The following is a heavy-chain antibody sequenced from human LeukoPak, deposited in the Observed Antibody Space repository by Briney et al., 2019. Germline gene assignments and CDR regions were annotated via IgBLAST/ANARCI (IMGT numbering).Heavy chain of an antibody. CDR2: ISSSSSTI. V-gene: IGHV3-48*01. D-gene: IGHD3-22*01. Sequence: GGSLRLSCAASGFTFSSYSMNWVRQAPGKGLEWVSYISSSSSTIYYADSVKGRFTISRDNSKNTLYLQMNSLRVEDTAVYYCATLPYYYDSSGSYYFDYWGQGTLVTVSS. J-gene: IGHJ4*02. CDR1: GFTFSSYS. CDR3: ATLPYYYDSSGSYYFDY.